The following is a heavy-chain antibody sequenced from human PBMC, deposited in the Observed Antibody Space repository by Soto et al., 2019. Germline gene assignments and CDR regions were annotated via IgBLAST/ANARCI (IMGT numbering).Heavy chain of an antibody. Sequence: SETLSLTCAVYGGSFSGYYWSWIRQPPGKGLEWIGEINHSGSTNYNPSLKSRVTISVDTSKNQFSLKLSSVTAADTAVYYCARTVPVTKFVGSWGQGTLVTVSS. CDR2: INHSGST. CDR3: ARTVPVTKFVGS. V-gene: IGHV4-34*01. CDR1: GGSFSGYY. D-gene: IGHD4-17*01. J-gene: IGHJ4*02.